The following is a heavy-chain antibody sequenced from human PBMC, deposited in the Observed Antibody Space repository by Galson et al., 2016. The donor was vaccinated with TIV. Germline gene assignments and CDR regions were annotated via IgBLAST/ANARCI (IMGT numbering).Heavy chain of an antibody. J-gene: IGHJ6*02. CDR2: IYNDGTT. Sequence: SLRLSCAASEFTVSNNYMNWVRQAPGKGLEWVSIIYNDGTTYYADSVKGRFTISRDNSRNTLYLQMHSLKADDSAVYYCARERRFCGDQCYLRYYYGMDVWGQGTTVTVS. V-gene: IGHV3-66*02. CDR1: EFTVSNNY. CDR3: ARERRFCGDQCYLRYYYGMDV. D-gene: IGHD2-21*01.